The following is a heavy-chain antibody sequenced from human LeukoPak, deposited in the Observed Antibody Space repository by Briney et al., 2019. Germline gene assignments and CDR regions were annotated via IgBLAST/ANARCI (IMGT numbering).Heavy chain of an antibody. CDR2: INHSGST. V-gene: IGHV4-34*01. CDR1: GGSFSGYY. CDR3: ASGRGSHCTDGVCYFESWFDP. J-gene: IGHJ5*02. Sequence: PSETLSLTCAVYGGSFSGYYWGWIRQPPGKGPELIGEINHSGSTNYNPSLKSRVTISIDTSKNQFSLTLSSVTAADTAVYYCASGRGSHCTDGVCYFESWFDPWGQGTLVTVSS. D-gene: IGHD2-8*01.